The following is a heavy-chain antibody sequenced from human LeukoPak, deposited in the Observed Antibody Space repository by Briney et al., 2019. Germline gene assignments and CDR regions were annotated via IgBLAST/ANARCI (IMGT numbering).Heavy chain of an antibody. CDR3: AKILERELQYYYYGMDV. CDR1: GFTFNSYA. J-gene: IGHJ6*02. CDR2: ISATGDRT. V-gene: IGHV3-23*01. Sequence: GGSLRLSCAASGFTFNSYAMIWVRQAPGKGLESISSISATGDRTYYADSVKGRFAISRDNSKNTLYLQMNSLRAEDTAVYYCAKILERELQYYYYGMDVWGQGTSVTVSS. D-gene: IGHD5-24*01.